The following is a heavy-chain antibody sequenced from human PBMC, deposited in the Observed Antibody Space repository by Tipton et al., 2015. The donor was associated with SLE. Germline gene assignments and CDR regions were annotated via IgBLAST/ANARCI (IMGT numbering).Heavy chain of an antibody. J-gene: IGHJ4*02. Sequence: TLSLTCTVSGGSISSGTYYWSWIRQPAGKGLEWIGRIFASGSTKYNPSLESRVTISVDTSKNQFSLKLRSVTAADTAVYYCAGAWQGYCSGGTCYVLDYWGQGTLVTVSS. CDR2: IFASGST. CDR1: GGSISSGTYY. D-gene: IGHD2-15*01. V-gene: IGHV4-61*02. CDR3: AGAWQGYCSGGTCYVLDY.